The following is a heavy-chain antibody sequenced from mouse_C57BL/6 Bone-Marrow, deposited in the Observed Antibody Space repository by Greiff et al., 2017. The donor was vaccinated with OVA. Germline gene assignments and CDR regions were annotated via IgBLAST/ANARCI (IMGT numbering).Heavy chain of an antibody. D-gene: IGHD1-1*01. V-gene: IGHV1-5*01. CDR1: GYTFTSYW. Sequence: VQLQQSGTVLARPGASVKMSCKTSGYTFTSYWMHWVKQRPGQGLEWIGAIYPGNSDTSYNQKFKGKAKLTAVTSASTAYMELSSLTNEDSAVYYCTKSYGSSPYYAMDYWGQGTSVTVSS. CDR2: IYPGNSDT. J-gene: IGHJ4*01. CDR3: TKSYGSSPYYAMDY.